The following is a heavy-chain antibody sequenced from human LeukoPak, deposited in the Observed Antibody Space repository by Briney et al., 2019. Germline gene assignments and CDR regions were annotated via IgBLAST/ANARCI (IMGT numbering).Heavy chain of an antibody. Sequence: ASVKVSCKASGGTFSSYAIDWVRQAPGQGLEWMGWINAGNGNTKYSQKFQGRVTITRDTSASTAYMELSSLRSEDTAVYYCARDRDYDSSGYYYPDAFDIWGQGTMVTVSS. CDR1: GGTFSSYA. V-gene: IGHV1-3*01. CDR3: ARDRDYDSSGYYYPDAFDI. CDR2: INAGNGNT. J-gene: IGHJ3*02. D-gene: IGHD3-22*01.